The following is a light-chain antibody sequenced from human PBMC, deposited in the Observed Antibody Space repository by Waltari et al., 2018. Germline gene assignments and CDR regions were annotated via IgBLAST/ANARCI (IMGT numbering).Light chain of an antibody. Sequence: QSVLTQPPSVSGAPGQRVTISCTGSSSNIGACYAVHWYQQLPGTAPKLLIYGNSNRPSGVPDRCSGSKSGTSASLAITGLQAEDEADYYCQSYDSSLSGPVVFGGGTKLTVL. J-gene: IGLJ2*01. CDR1: SSNIGACYA. CDR3: QSYDSSLSGPVV. CDR2: GNS. V-gene: IGLV1-40*01.